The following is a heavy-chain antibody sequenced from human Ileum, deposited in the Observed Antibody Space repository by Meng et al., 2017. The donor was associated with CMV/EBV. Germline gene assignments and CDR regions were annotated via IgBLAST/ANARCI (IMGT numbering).Heavy chain of an antibody. Sequence: QMQLPTSCPGLVKPPQTLPLTCTVSGVSIIRCLYYLSWTRQTPGNVLEWIGHIHDSGSTYYTPSLHSRVTISVDTSKNQFSLKLSSVTAADTAVYYCARVWGIAVRPLDYWGQGTLVTVSS. V-gene: IGHV4-30-4*01. J-gene: IGHJ4*02. CDR2: IHDSGST. D-gene: IGHD6-6*01. CDR3: ARVWGIAVRPLDY. CDR1: GVSIIRCLYY.